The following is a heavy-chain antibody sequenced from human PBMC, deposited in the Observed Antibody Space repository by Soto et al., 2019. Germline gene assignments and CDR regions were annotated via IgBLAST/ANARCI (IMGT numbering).Heavy chain of an antibody. J-gene: IGHJ6*02. CDR3: ARGGYSYGYYYYGMDV. CDR1: GYTFTGYY. V-gene: IGHV1-2*04. D-gene: IGHD5-18*01. CDR2: INPNSGGT. Sequence: ASVNFTCKASGYTFTGYYMHWVRQAPVQGLEWMGRINPNSGGTNYAQKFQGWVTMTRDTSISTAYMELSRLRSDDTAVYYCARGGYSYGYYYYGMDVWGQGTTVTVSS.